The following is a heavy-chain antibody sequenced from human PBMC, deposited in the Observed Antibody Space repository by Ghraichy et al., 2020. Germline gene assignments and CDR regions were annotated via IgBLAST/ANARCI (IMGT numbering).Heavy chain of an antibody. CDR2: ISSSSSYT. V-gene: IGHV3-11*03. CDR3: ARFSSSGYYFDY. CDR1: GFTFSDYY. D-gene: IGHD6-6*01. Sequence: GGSLRLSCAASGFTFSDYYMSWIRQAPGKGLEWVSYISSSSSYTNYADSVKGRFTISRDNAEHSLYLQMNSLRAEDTAVYYCARFSSSGYYFDYWGQGTLVTVSS. J-gene: IGHJ4*02.